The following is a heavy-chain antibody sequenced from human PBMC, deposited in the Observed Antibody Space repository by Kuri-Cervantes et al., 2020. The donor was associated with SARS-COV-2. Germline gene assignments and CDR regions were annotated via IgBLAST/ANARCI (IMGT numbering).Heavy chain of an antibody. CDR3: ARSLSAYSYYYYYMDV. Sequence: GESLKISCTVSGGSISSHYWSWIRQPPGKGLEWVSGISGGGGGTYYGDSVKGRFTISRDNSKNTLYLPMNSLRAEDTAVYYCARSLSAYSYYYYYMDVWGKGTTVTVSS. V-gene: IGHV3-53*01. CDR2: ISGGGGGT. CDR1: GGSISSHY. J-gene: IGHJ6*03. D-gene: IGHD2-15*01.